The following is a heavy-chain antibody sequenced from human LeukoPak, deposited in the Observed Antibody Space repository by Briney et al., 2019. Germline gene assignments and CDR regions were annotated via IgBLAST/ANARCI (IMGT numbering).Heavy chain of an antibody. CDR3: AGLYYYDSSGYLDY. J-gene: IGHJ4*02. D-gene: IGHD3-22*01. Sequence: SETLSLTYAAYGGSFSGYYWSWIRQPPGKGLEWIGEINHSGSTNYNPSLKSRVTISVDTFKNQFSLKLSSVTAADTAVYYCAGLYYYDSSGYLDYWGQGTLVTVSS. CDR2: INHSGST. CDR1: GGSFSGYY. V-gene: IGHV4-34*01.